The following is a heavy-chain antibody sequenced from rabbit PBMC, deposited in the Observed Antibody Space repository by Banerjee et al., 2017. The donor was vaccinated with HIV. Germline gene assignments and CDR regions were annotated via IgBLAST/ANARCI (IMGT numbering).Heavy chain of an antibody. Sequence: QEQLVESGGGLVQPEGSLTLTCTASGFSFSSSYWICWVRQAPGKGLEWIACINAGSSDSTWYASWAKGRFTISRTSSTTVTLQMTSLTAADTATYFCARDYSLAYGDYGDSNLWGQGTLVTVS. CDR3: ARDYSLAYGDYGDSNL. CDR1: GFSFSSSYW. CDR2: INAGSSDST. J-gene: IGHJ4*01. D-gene: IGHD2-1*01. V-gene: IGHV1S45*01.